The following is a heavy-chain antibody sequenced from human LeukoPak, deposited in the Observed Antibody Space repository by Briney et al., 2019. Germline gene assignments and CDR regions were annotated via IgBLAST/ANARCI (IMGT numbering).Heavy chain of an antibody. Sequence: GGSLRLSCAASGFTFSSYSMNWVRQAPGKGLEWVSSISSSSSYIYYADSVKGRFTISRDDAKNSLYLQMNSLRAEDTAVYYCARMLRSTLFDYWGQGTLVTVSS. V-gene: IGHV3-21*01. D-gene: IGHD1-1*01. CDR1: GFTFSSYS. J-gene: IGHJ4*02. CDR2: ISSSSSYI. CDR3: ARMLRSTLFDY.